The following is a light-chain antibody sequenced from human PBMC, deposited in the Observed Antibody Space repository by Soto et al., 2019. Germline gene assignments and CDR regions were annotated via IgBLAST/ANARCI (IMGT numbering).Light chain of an antibody. CDR2: LAS. V-gene: IGKV2-28*01. CDR3: MQALQTPA. J-gene: IGKJ1*01. CDR1: QSLQHSNGYNY. Sequence: DIVMTQSPLSLPVTPGEPASISCRSSQSLQHSNGYNYLDWYLQKPGQSPQILIYLASNRAYGVPDRFSGSESGTDFTLKISRVEAEDGGVYYCMQALQTPAFGQGTKVEIK.